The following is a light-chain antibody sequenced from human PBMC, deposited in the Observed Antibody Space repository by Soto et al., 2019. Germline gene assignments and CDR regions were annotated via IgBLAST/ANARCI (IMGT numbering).Light chain of an antibody. CDR1: QSVSASY. CDR3: QQYVSSLFT. J-gene: IGKJ3*01. Sequence: EIVLTQSPGTLSLSPGERVTLSCRASQSVSASYLAWYQQKPGQAPRLLIYASSTRATGIPARFSGSGSGTDFTLTISRLEPEDFAVYYCQQYVSSLFTFGPGTKVDIK. V-gene: IGKV3-20*01. CDR2: ASS.